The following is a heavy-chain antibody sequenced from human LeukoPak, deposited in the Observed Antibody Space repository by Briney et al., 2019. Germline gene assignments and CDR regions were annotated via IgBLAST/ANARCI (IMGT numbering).Heavy chain of an antibody. CDR2: ISHSGST. CDR1: GYSISSTYY. V-gene: IGHV4-38-2*02. D-gene: IGHD1-1*01. Sequence: SETLSLTCTVPGYSISSTYYGAWIRPPPGKGLEWIATISHSGSTYYTPSLKSRLTISLDTSKNHFSLRLSSVTAADTAVYYCARVNAPVATFDYWGLGILVTVSS. CDR3: ARVNAPVATFDY. J-gene: IGHJ4*02.